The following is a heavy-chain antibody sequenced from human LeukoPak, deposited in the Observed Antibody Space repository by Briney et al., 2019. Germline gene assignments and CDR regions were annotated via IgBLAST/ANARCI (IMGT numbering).Heavy chain of an antibody. CDR2: INHSGST. D-gene: IGHD6-13*01. V-gene: IGHV4-34*01. Sequence: WETLSLTCAVYGGSFSGYYWSWNRQPPGKGLEWIGEINHSGSTNYNPSLKSRVTISVDTSKNQFSLKLSSVTAADTAVYYCASGSRQLLVPFDYWGQGTLVTVSS. CDR1: GGSFSGYY. CDR3: ASGSRQLLVPFDY. J-gene: IGHJ4*02.